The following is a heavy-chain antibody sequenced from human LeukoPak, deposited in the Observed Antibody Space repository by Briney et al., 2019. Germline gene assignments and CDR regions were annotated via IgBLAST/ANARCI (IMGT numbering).Heavy chain of an antibody. D-gene: IGHD3-3*01. CDR2: INPNSGGT. CDR3: ARYKERFLEWFYNWFDP. CDR1: GYTFTGYY. J-gene: IGHJ5*02. Sequence: GASVKVSCKASGYTFTGYYMHWVRQAPGQGLELMGCINPNSGGTNYAQKFQGRVTMTRDTSISTAYMELSRLRSDDTAVYYCARYKERFLEWFYNWFDPWGQGTLVTVSS. V-gene: IGHV1-2*02.